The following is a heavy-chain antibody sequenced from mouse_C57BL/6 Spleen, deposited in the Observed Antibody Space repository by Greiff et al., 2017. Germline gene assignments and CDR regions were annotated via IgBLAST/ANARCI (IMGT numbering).Heavy chain of an antibody. CDR2: IYPGSGST. CDR1: GYTFTSYW. Sequence: QVQLQQPGAELVKPGASVKMSCKASGYTFTSYWITWVKQRPGQGLEWIGDIYPGSGSTNYNEKFKSKATLTVDTSSSTAYMQLSSLTSEDSAVYYCARDHYGSSYSGFDYWGQGTTLTVSS. J-gene: IGHJ2*01. V-gene: IGHV1-55*01. CDR3: ARDHYGSSYSGFDY. D-gene: IGHD1-1*01.